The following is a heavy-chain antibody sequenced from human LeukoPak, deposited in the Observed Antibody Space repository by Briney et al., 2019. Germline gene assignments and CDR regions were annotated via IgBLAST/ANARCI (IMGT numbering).Heavy chain of an antibody. Sequence: PSETLSLTCTVSGGSISSYYWTWIRQPPGKGLEWIGYIYTSGSTNYNPSLKSRVTISVATSKNQFSLKLSSVTAADTAVYYCARPSPNSSGWYYFDYWGQGTLVTVSS. V-gene: IGHV4-4*08. CDR3: ARPSPNSSGWYYFDY. CDR2: IYTSGST. D-gene: IGHD6-19*01. J-gene: IGHJ4*02. CDR1: GGSISSYY.